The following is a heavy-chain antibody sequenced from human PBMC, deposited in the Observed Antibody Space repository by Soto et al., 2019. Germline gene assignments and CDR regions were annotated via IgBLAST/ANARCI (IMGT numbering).Heavy chain of an antibody. CDR2: IYYSGST. Sequence: SETLSLTCTVSGGSISGYYLSWIRQTPGKGLEWIGYIYYSGSTNYNPSLKGRVTISVDTSKNQISLKLRSVTAADTAVYYCARVRSSANYYYYYMDVWGKGTTVTVSS. D-gene: IGHD2-15*01. J-gene: IGHJ6*03. CDR3: ARVRSSANYYYYYMDV. V-gene: IGHV4-59*08. CDR1: GGSISGYY.